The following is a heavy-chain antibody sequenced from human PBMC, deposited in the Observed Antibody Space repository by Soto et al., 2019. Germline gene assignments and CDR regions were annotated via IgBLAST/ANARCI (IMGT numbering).Heavy chain of an antibody. J-gene: IGHJ6*02. Sequence: PGGSLRLSCAASGFTFSNVWLSWVRQGPGKGLEWLGRIKSRTENETTDYASPARGRFIISRDDSKNMLYLQMNSLRAEDTAVYYCAKTRGYEPYYYGLDVWGQGTMVTVS. D-gene: IGHD5-12*01. V-gene: IGHV3-15*01. CDR3: AKTRGYEPYYYGLDV. CDR2: IKSRTENETT. CDR1: GFTFSNVW.